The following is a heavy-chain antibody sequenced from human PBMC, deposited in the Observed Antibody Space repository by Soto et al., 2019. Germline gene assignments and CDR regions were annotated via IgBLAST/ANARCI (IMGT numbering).Heavy chain of an antibody. D-gene: IGHD3-3*01. J-gene: IGHJ3*02. Sequence: EVQLVESGGGLVQPGRSLRLSCAASGFTFDDYAMHWVRQAPGKGLEWVSGISWNSGSIGYADSVKGRFTISRDNAKNSLYLQMNSLRAEDTALYYCAKVITIFGVVIDHDAFDIWGQGTMVTVSS. CDR1: GFTFDDYA. CDR3: AKVITIFGVVIDHDAFDI. CDR2: ISWNSGSI. V-gene: IGHV3-9*01.